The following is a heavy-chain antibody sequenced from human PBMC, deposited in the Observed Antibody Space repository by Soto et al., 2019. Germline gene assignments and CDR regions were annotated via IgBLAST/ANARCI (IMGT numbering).Heavy chain of an antibody. Sequence: ASETLSLTCTVSGGSISSDDWSWIRQPSGKGLEWIGRIYTSGSTNYNPSLKSRVTMSVDTSKNQFSLKLSSVTAADTAVYYCARDLKSGQADYSGPGTHVTLSS. D-gene: IGHD3-9*01. J-gene: IGHJ4*02. CDR2: IYTSGST. CDR1: GGSISSDD. CDR3: ARDLKSGQADY. V-gene: IGHV4-4*07.